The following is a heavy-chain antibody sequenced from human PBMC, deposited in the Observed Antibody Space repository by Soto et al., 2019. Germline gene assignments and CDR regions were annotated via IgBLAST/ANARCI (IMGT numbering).Heavy chain of an antibody. Sequence: PSETLSLTCSVSGCSISKFYWSWIRKTAGKGLEWMGRVYATGTTDYNPSLRSRVAMSVDISRKTFSLRLTSVTAADTGMYYCVRDGSKTLRDWFDPWGQGNLVTVSS. CDR3: VRDGSKTLRDWFDP. CDR2: VYATGTT. V-gene: IGHV4-4*07. D-gene: IGHD3-10*01. J-gene: IGHJ5*02. CDR1: GCSISKFY.